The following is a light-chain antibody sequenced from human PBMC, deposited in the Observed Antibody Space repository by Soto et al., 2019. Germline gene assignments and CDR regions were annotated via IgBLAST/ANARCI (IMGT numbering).Light chain of an antibody. Sequence: QSALTQPASVSGSPGQSITISCSGTTGDVRNYNLVSWYQQHPDKAPKLIIFEATKRPSGISNRFSGSKSASTASLTISGLQAEDEADYYCWSYAGSGVYVFGSGTKLTV. CDR3: WSYAGSGVYV. CDR2: EAT. V-gene: IGLV2-23*01. CDR1: TGDVRNYNL. J-gene: IGLJ1*01.